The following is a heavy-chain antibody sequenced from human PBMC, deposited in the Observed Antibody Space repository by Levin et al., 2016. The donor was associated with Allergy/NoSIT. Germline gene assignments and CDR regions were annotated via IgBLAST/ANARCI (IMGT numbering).Heavy chain of an antibody. CDR2: IYYSGST. Sequence: VRQAPGKGLEWIGYIYYSGSTNYNPSLKSRVTISVDTSKNQFSLKLSSVTAADTAVYYCAGAMPRSVYYGMDVWGQGTTVTVSS. CDR3: AGAMPRSVYYGMDV. D-gene: IGHD2-2*01. V-gene: IGHV4-59*01. J-gene: IGHJ6*02.